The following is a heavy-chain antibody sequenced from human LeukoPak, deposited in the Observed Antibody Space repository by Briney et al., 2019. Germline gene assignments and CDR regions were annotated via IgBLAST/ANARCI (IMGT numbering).Heavy chain of an antibody. CDR1: GFTFSSYG. CDR3: AKWPGVGYCSSTSCYLDPFDY. Sequence: GGSLRLSCAASGFTFSSYGMHWVRQAPGKGLEWVAFIRYDGSNKYYADSVKGRFTISRDNSKNTLYLQMNSLRAEDTAVYYCAKWPGVGYCSSTSCYLDPFDYWGQGTLVTVSS. V-gene: IGHV3-30*02. CDR2: IRYDGSNK. J-gene: IGHJ4*02. D-gene: IGHD2-2*01.